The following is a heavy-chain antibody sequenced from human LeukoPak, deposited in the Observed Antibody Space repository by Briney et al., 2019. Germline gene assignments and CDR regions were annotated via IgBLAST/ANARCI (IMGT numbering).Heavy chain of an antibody. Sequence: ASVKVSCKASGYTFTSYYMHWVRQAPGQGLEWMGIINPSGGSTSHAQKFQGRVTMTRDMSTSTVYMELSSLRSEDTAVYYCAREIGVYCSSGSCYAFDYWGQGTLVTVSS. CDR1: GYTFTSYY. CDR3: AREIGVYCSSGSCYAFDY. V-gene: IGHV1-46*01. CDR2: INPSGGST. J-gene: IGHJ4*02. D-gene: IGHD2-15*01.